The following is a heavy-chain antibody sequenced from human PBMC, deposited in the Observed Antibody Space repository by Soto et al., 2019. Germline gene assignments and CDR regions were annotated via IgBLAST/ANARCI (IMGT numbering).Heavy chain of an antibody. V-gene: IGHV3-23*01. CDR1: GFTFSSYA. CDR3: AKTVGPTRITIFGVVIHYFDY. CDR2: ISGSGGST. J-gene: IGHJ4*02. Sequence: GGSLRLSCAASGFTFSSYAMSWVRQAPGKGLEWVSAISGSGGSTYYADPVKGRFTISRDNSKNTLYLQMNSLRAEDTAVYYCAKTVGPTRITIFGVVIHYFDYWGQGTLVTVSS. D-gene: IGHD3-3*01.